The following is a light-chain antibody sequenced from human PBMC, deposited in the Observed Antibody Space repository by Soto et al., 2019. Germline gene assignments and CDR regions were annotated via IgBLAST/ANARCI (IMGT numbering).Light chain of an antibody. Sequence: VLTQSPGTLSLSPGETATLSCRASQTVRGSYLAWYQQKPGQAPRLLISASSSRATGIPDRFSGSGSGTDFTLTISRLEPEDFAVYCCHQYGSSPPTFGGGTKVEIK. J-gene: IGKJ4*01. V-gene: IGKV3-20*01. CDR2: ASS. CDR3: HQYGSSPPT. CDR1: QTVRGSY.